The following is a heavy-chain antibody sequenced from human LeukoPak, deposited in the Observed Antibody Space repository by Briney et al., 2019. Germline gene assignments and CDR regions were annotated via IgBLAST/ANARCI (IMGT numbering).Heavy chain of an antibody. V-gene: IGHV1-18*01. J-gene: IGHJ4*02. CDR1: GYTFTSYG. D-gene: IGHD2-2*01. CDR3: ARRIYCSSTSCFDY. CDR2: ISAYNGNT. Sequence: ASVNVSCTASGYTFTSYGISWVRQAPGQGLEWMGWISAYNGNTNHAQKLQGRVTMTTDTSTSTAYMELRSLRSDDTAVYYCARRIYCSSTSCFDYWGQGTLVTVSS.